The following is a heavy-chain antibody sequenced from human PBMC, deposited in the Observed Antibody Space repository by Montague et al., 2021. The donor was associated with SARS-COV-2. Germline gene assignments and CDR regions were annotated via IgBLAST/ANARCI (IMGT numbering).Heavy chain of an antibody. Sequence: SLRLSCAASGFTFNNYAMNWVRQATGKGLEWVSVIASGGRSTFYAAFVKGRFTISRDNSKDTLYLQMYSLRPEDTAIYYCAKDPVPVAGRYFDYWGQGTLVTVSS. CDR1: GFTFNNYA. CDR3: AKDPVPVAGRYFDY. D-gene: IGHD6-19*01. J-gene: IGHJ4*02. CDR2: IASGGRST. V-gene: IGHV3-23*03.